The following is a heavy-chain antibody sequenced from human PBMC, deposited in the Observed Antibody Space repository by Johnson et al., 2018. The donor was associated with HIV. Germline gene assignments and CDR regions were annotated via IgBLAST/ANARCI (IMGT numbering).Heavy chain of an antibody. V-gene: IGHV3-30*03. D-gene: IGHD2-2*01. CDR3: ARVRVKRVQSSSWYGGAFDL. Sequence: QVQLVESGGGVVQPGRSLRLSCAGSGFTFSTYGMAWVRQAPGKGLEWVALISDDGSKKYYADSVKASFTISRDNSKNTLYLQMNSLRGEDTAVYYCARVRVKRVQSSSWYGGAFDLWGQGTMVTVSS. CDR1: GFTFSTYG. J-gene: IGHJ3*01. CDR2: ISDDGSKK.